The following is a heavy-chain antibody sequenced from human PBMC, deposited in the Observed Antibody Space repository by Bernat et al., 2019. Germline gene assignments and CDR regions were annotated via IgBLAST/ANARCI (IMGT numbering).Heavy chain of an antibody. V-gene: IGHV3-48*01. J-gene: IGHJ6*02. CDR2: ISSSSSTI. CDR3: ARGPLSYYGMDV. Sequence: EVQLVESGGGLVQPGGSLRLSCAASGYTFSSYSMNWVRQAPGKGLEWVSYISSSSSTIYYADSVKGRFTISRDNAKNSLYLQMNSLRAEDTAVYYCARGPLSYYGMDVWGQGTTVTVSS. CDR1: GYTFSSYS.